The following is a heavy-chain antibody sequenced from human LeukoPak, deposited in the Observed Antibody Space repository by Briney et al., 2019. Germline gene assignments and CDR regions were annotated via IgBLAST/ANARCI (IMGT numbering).Heavy chain of an antibody. CDR3: ARGSSPNDY. CDR2: IHYSGST. Sequence: SETLSLTCTVSGGSISSFYWNWIRQSPGKGLEWIGYIHYSGSTNYNPSIKSRVTLSLDAFNNEVSLKLSSVTAADTAVYYCARGSSPNDYWGQGTLVTVSS. J-gene: IGHJ4*02. V-gene: IGHV4-59*01. CDR1: GGSISSFY.